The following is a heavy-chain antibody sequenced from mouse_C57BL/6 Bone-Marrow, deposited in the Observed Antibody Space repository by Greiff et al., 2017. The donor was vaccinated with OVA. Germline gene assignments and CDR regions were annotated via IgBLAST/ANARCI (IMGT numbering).Heavy chain of an antibody. V-gene: IGHV1-55*01. J-gene: IGHJ3*01. CDR3: ARRGTGSWFAY. Sequence: QVQLKQPGAELVKPGASVKMSCKASGYTFTSYWITWVKQRPGQGLEWIGDLYPGSGSTNYNEKFKGKATLTVDTSSSTAYMQLSSLTSEDSAVYYCARRGTGSWFAYWGQGTLVTVSA. CDR2: LYPGSGST. CDR1: GYTFTSYW. D-gene: IGHD4-1*01.